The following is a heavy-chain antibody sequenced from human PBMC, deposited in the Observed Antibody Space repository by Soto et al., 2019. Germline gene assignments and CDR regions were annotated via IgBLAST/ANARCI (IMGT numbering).Heavy chain of an antibody. D-gene: IGHD3-22*01. CDR1: GYTFTSYG. V-gene: IGHV1-18*04. J-gene: IGHJ5*02. CDR2: ISAYNGNT. CDR3: ARRPPREGYDSSGSWFDP. Sequence: ASVKVSCKASGYTFTSYGISWVRQAPGQGLEWMGWISAYNGNTNYAQKLQGRVTMTTDTSTSTAYMELRSLKASDTAMYYCARRPPREGYDSSGSWFDPWGQGTLVTVLL.